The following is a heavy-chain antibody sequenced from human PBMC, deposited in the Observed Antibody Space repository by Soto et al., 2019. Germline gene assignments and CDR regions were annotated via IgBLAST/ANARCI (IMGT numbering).Heavy chain of an antibody. D-gene: IGHD2-21*02. CDR1: CGSISSGDYY. CDR3: ARVRRLLFRFDP. CDR2: IYYSGST. Sequence: TLSPTRTVSCGSISSGDYYWSWIRQPPGKGLEWIGYIYYSGSTYYNPSLKSRVTISVDTSKNQFSLKLSSVTAADTAVYYCARVRRLLFRFDPWGQGTLVTVSS. J-gene: IGHJ5*02. V-gene: IGHV4-30-4*01.